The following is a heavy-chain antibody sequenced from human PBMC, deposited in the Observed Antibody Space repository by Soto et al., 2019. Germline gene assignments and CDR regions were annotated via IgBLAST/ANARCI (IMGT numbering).Heavy chain of an antibody. Sequence: SVKVSCKASGGTFGIHGIACVLQAPGQWLEWMGGLIALLGTPTYAKKVQGRATITADESLTSSYLELRSLRSDDTAVYFCARGAMANFDYWGQGTVVTVSS. J-gene: IGHJ4*02. D-gene: IGHD5-18*01. CDR2: LIALLGTP. CDR3: ARGAMANFDY. V-gene: IGHV1-69*13. CDR1: GGTFGIHG.